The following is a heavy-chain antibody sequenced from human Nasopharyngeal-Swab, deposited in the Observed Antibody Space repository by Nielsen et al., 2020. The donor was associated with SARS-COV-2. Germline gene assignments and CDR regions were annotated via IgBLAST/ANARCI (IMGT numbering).Heavy chain of an antibody. CDR3: ATHGVYDYVWGSYRWGLPDY. J-gene: IGHJ4*02. V-gene: IGHV1-24*01. CDR2: FAPDDAET. D-gene: IGHD3-16*02. Sequence: ASVKVSCKVSGYSLTELAMHWVRQAPGKGLEWMGGFAPDDAETLYAQKFQGRVTMTEDTSTDTAYMELSSLRSEDTAVYYCATHGVYDYVWGSYRWGLPDYWGQGTLVTVSS. CDR1: GYSLTELA.